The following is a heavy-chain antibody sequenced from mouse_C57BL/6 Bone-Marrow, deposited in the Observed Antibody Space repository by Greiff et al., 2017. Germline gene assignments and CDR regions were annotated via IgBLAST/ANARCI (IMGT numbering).Heavy chain of an antibody. CDR1: GFNIKDDY. J-gene: IGHJ4*01. CDR3: TTGGDDYAMDY. Sequence: EVQLQQSGAELVRPGASVKLSCTASGFNIKDDYMHWVKQRPEQGLEWIGWLDPENGDTEYASKFQGKATITADTSSNTAYLQLSSLTSEDTAVYYCTTGGDDYAMDYWGQGTSVTVSS. CDR2: LDPENGDT. V-gene: IGHV14-4*01.